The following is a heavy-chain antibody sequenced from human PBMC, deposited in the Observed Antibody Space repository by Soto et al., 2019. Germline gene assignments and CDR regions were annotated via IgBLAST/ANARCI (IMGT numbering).Heavy chain of an antibody. D-gene: IGHD3-22*01. CDR3: ARVDSSGHYPKWFDP. V-gene: IGHV4-30-4*01. CDR1: GDSINSDDYY. J-gene: IGHJ5*02. Sequence: SETLSLTCTVSGDSINSDDYYWSWIRQPPGKGLEWIGNIYYSGSTHYNPSLKSRVTISIDTSKNQFSLKLTSVTAPDTAVYYCARVDSSGHYPKWFDPWGQGSLVTVS. CDR2: IYYSGST.